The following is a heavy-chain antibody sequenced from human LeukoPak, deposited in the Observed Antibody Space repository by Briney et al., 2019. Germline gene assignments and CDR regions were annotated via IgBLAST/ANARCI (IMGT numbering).Heavy chain of an antibody. CDR3: ARSHCYYGSGSPNNFDY. J-gene: IGHJ4*02. Sequence: PSETLSLTGTVSGGSISSGGYYWSRIRQHPGKGLEWIGYIYYSGSTYYNPSLKSRVTISVDTSKNQFSLKLSSVTAADTAVYYCARSHCYYGSGSPNNFDYWGQGTLVTVSS. CDR1: GGSISSGGYY. CDR2: IYYSGST. D-gene: IGHD3-10*01. V-gene: IGHV4-31*03.